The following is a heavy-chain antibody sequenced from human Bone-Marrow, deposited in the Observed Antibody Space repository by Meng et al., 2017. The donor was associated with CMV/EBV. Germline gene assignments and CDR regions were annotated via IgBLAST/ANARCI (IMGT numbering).Heavy chain of an antibody. V-gene: IGHV4-34*01. CDR1: GGSFSGYY. Sequence: GSLRLSCAVYGGSFSGYYWSWIRQPPGKGLEWIGEINHSGSSKYNPSLKSRVTISVDTSKNQFSLKLSSVTAADTALYYCAREALFTKGGNDVFDIWGQGTMATVPS. D-gene: IGHD1-1*01. J-gene: IGHJ3*02. CDR2: INHSGSS. CDR3: AREALFTKGGNDVFDI.